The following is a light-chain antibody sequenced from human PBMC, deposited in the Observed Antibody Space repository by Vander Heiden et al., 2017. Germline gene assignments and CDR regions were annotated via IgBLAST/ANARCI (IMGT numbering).Light chain of an antibody. J-gene: IGKJ1*01. V-gene: IGKV1-39*01. Sequence: DIQMTQTPSSLSASVGHRVTVTCQASQRISNYLNWYQQKRWKAPKLLVFAASSFQSGVPSRFSGIGSGADFTLTISSLQPEDFAAYYCQQCFSVPRTFGQRTKVEIK. CDR1: QRISNY. CDR3: QQCFSVPRT. CDR2: AAS.